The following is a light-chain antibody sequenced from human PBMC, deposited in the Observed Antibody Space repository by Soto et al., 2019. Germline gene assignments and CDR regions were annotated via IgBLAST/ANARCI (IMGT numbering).Light chain of an antibody. J-gene: IGLJ2*01. V-gene: IGLV1-51*01. CDR2: DNN. CDR3: GTWDSSLSAGV. Sequence: QSVLTQPPSVSAAPGQKVTISCSGRSSNIGNNDVSWYQQLPGTAPKLLIYDNNKRPSGIPDRFSGSRSGTSATLGITGLQTGDEADYYCGTWDSSLSAGVFGGGTQLTVL. CDR1: SSNIGNND.